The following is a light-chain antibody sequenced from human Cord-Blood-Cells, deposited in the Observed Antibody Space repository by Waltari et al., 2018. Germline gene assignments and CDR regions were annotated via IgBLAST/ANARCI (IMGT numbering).Light chain of an antibody. CDR2: GAS. V-gene: IGKV3-15*01. Sequence: EIVMTQSPATLSVYPGARATLSCRASQSVRSNLAWYQQKPGQAPRLLIYGASTRATGIPARFSGSGSGTEFTLTISSLQSEDFAVYYCQQYNNWPRTFGQGTKVEIK. CDR3: QQYNNWPRT. CDR1: QSVRSN. J-gene: IGKJ1*01.